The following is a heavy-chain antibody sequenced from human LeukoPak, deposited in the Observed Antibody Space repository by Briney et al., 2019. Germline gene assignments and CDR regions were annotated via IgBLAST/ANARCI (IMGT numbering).Heavy chain of an antibody. CDR2: IYYSGST. J-gene: IGHJ4*02. CDR3: ARRNDILTGYVFDF. V-gene: IGHV4-39*01. D-gene: IGHD3-9*01. CDR1: GFTFSTYA. Sequence: GSLRLSCAASGFTFSTYAMTWVRQPPGKGLEWIGSIYYSGSTSYNPSLKSRVTISVDTSKNQFSLKLTSVTAADTAVYYCARRNDILTGYVFDFWGQGTLVTVSS.